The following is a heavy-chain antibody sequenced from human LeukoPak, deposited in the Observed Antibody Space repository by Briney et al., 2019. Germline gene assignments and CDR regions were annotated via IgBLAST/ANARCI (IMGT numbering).Heavy chain of an antibody. CDR1: GDSISSGGYY. J-gene: IGHJ4*02. Sequence: KTSQTLSLTCAVSGDSISSGGYYWSWIRQPPGKGLGWIGYIFRGGTTYYNPSLNSRVTISVDKSSNQFSLKVSSVTAADTAVYYCAVGHYYHSSGYLFDSWGQGTLVTVSS. CDR2: IFRGGTT. D-gene: IGHD3-22*01. CDR3: AVGHYYHSSGYLFDS. V-gene: IGHV4-30-2*01.